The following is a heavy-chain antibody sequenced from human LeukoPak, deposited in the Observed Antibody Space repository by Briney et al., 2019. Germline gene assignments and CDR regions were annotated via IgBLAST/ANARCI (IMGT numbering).Heavy chain of an antibody. CDR3: ARVSGYSDSSGYYYYFDH. J-gene: IGHJ4*02. CDR1: GFTFRTSW. D-gene: IGHD3-22*01. CDR2: INPDGSIT. V-gene: IGHV3-74*01. Sequence: PGGSLRLSCAASGFTFRTSWMHWVRQAPGRGLVWVSRINPDGSITTYADSVKGRFTISRDNAKNSLYLRMNSLRAEDTAVYYCARVSGYSDSSGYYYYFDHWGQGTLVTVSS.